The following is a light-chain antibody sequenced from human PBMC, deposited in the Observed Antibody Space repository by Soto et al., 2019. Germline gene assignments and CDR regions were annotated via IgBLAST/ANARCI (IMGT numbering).Light chain of an antibody. J-gene: IGLJ1*01. V-gene: IGLV3-21*02. Sequence: SYGITQPPSVSGAPGHTSRITCGGNNIGSKSVHWYQQKPGQAPVLVVYDDSDRPSGIPERFSGSNSGNKATLTISRVEAGDEADYYCQVWAESRDHYVFGIGTKVTVL. CDR2: DDS. CDR3: QVWAESRDHYV. CDR1: NIGSKS.